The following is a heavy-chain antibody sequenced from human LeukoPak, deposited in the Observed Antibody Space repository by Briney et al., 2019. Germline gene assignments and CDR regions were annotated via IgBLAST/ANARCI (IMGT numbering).Heavy chain of an antibody. V-gene: IGHV4-4*07. D-gene: IGHD5-12*01. CDR2: IYTSGST. CDR3: ARDWATETWVESYYFDY. Sequence: SETLSLTCTVSGGSISSYYWSWLRQPAGKGLEWIGRIYTSGSTNYNPSLKSRVTMSVDTSKNQFSLKLSSVTAADTAVYYCARDWATETWVESYYFDYRGQGTLVTVSS. J-gene: IGHJ4*02. CDR1: GGSISSYY.